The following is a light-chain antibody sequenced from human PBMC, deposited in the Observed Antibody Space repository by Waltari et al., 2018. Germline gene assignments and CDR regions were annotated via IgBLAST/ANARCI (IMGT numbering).Light chain of an antibody. CDR1: QSVSSN. J-gene: IGKJ1*01. Sequence: ETVMTHSPATLSVSPGEKATPSCRASQSVSSNLAWYQQKPGQPPRLLIYGASTRATGIPARFSGSGSGTEFTLTISSLQSEDFAVYYCQQYNNWPRTFGQGTKVEIK. CDR3: QQYNNWPRT. CDR2: GAS. V-gene: IGKV3-15*01.